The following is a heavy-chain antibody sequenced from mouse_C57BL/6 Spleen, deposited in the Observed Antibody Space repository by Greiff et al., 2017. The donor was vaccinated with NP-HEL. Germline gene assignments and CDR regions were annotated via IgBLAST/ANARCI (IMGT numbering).Heavy chain of an antibody. CDR3: ARQKDGAPWFAY. Sequence: EVMLVESGGGLVQPGGSLTLSCAASGFNFSDYYMYWVRQTPEKRLEWVAYISNGGGSTYYPDTVKGRFTISRDNAKNTLYLQMSRLKSEDTAMYYCARQKDGAPWFAYWGQGTLVTVSA. J-gene: IGHJ3*01. CDR1: GFNFSDYY. CDR2: ISNGGGST. D-gene: IGHD2-3*01. V-gene: IGHV5-12*01.